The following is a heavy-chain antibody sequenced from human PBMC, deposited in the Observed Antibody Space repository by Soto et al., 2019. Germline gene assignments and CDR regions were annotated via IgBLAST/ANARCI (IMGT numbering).Heavy chain of an antibody. V-gene: IGHV4-59*01. CDR2: IYYSGST. J-gene: IGHJ6*02. D-gene: IGHD6-6*01. Sequence: IRHPPVKGLECIGYIYYSGSTNYNPSLKSRVTISVDTSKNQFSLKLSSVTAADTAVYYCARDLLRAARPTDYYYYYGMDVWGQGTTVTVSS. CDR3: ARDLLRAARPTDYYYYYGMDV.